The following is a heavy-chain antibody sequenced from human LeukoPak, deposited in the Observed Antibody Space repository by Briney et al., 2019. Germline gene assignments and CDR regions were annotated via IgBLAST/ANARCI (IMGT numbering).Heavy chain of an antibody. Sequence: GGSLRLSCVASGFXFSSYAMSWVRQAPGKGLEWISAISGSGDSTYYADSVKGRFTISRDNSKNTLYLQTNSLRAEGTAVYYCAKPAHSGSYYVTYYFDYWGQGTLVTVSS. CDR3: AKPAHSGSYYVTYYFDY. CDR1: GFXFSSYA. D-gene: IGHD1-26*01. J-gene: IGHJ4*02. CDR2: ISGSGDST. V-gene: IGHV3-23*01.